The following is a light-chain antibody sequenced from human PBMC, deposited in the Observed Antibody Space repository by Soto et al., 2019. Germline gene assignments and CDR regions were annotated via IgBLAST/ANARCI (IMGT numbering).Light chain of an antibody. J-gene: IGKJ2*01. CDR3: QQRINWPRT. Sequence: EIVLTQSPATLSLSPGQRATLSCRASQSVSIYLAWYQHKPGQAPRLLIYDASNRATGIPARFSGSGSGTDFTLTISSLEPEDFAVYYCQQRINWPRTFGQGTKLEI. V-gene: IGKV3-11*01. CDR1: QSVSIY. CDR2: DAS.